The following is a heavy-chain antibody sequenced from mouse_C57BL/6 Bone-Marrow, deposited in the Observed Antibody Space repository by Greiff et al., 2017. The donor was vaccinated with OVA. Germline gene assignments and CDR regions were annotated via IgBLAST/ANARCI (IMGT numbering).Heavy chain of an antibody. J-gene: IGHJ4*01. CDR2: ISYDGSN. Sequence: EVQLQESGPGLVKPSQSLSLTCSVTGYSITSGYYWNWIRQFPGNKLEWMGYISYDGSNNYNPSLKNRISITRDTSKNQFFLKLNSVTTEDTATYYCAYGYGGDYYAMDYWGQGTSVTVSS. D-gene: IGHD2-2*01. CDR3: AYGYGGDYYAMDY. V-gene: IGHV3-6*01. CDR1: GYSITSGYY.